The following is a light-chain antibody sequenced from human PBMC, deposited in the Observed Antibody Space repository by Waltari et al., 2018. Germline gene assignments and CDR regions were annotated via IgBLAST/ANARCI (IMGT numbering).Light chain of an antibody. V-gene: IGKV3-15*01. J-gene: IGKJ2*01. Sequence: ELVMTQSPATLSVSPGGGATLSCRARRAIASNVAWYQQRPGQPLRLLIFDASTRATGIPERFSGSWSGPEFTLTISSLQSEDSAVYFCQQFNTGYSFGQGTKLEI. CDR2: DAS. CDR1: RAIASN. CDR3: QQFNTGYS.